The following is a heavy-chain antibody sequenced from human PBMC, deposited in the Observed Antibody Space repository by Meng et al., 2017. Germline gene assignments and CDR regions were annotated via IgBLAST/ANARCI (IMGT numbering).Heavy chain of an antibody. CDR1: GFTFSSYA. V-gene: IGHV3-30*04. D-gene: IGHD6-19*01. Sequence: GESLKISCAASGFTFSSYAMHWVRQAPGKGLEWVAVISYDGSNKYYADSVKGRFTISRDNSKNTLYMQMNSLRAEDTAVYYCARARVAGAGGGVEYFQHWGQGTLVTVSS. CDR2: ISYDGSNK. J-gene: IGHJ1*01. CDR3: ARARVAGAGGGVEYFQH.